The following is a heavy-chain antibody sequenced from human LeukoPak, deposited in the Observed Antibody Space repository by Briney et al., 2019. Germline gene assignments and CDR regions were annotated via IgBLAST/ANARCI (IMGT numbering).Heavy chain of an antibody. V-gene: IGHV4-39*07. CDR3: AGSTCSGGSCYSGDYFDY. CDR2: IYHSGST. J-gene: IGHJ4*02. D-gene: IGHD2-15*01. CDR1: GGSISSSSYY. Sequence: PSETLSLTCTVSGGSISSSSYYWGWIRQPPGKGLEWIGEIYHSGSTNYNPSLKSRVTISVDKSKNQFSLKLSSVTAADTAVYYCAGSTCSGGSCYSGDYFDYWGQGTLVTVSS.